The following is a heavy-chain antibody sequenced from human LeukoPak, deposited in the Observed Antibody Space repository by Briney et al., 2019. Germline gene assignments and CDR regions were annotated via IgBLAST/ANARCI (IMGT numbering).Heavy chain of an antibody. V-gene: IGHV3-11*04. J-gene: IGHJ4*02. D-gene: IGHD6-6*01. CDR2: ISSSGSAI. CDR1: GFTFSDYY. Sequence: GGSLRLSCAASGFTFSDYYMSWIRQAPGKGLEWVSYISSSGSAIYYSDSVKGRFTISRDNAKNSLYLQMNSLRAEDTAVYYCARDSSSVQLFVYWGQGTLVTVSS. CDR3: ARDSSSVQLFVY.